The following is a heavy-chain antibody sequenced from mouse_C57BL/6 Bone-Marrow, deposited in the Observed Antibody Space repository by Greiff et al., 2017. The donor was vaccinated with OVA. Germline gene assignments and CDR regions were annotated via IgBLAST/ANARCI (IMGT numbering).Heavy chain of an antibody. CDR3: AIGDNTTVLSLYWYCDV. D-gene: IGHD1-1*01. Sequence: QVQLQQPGAELVKPGASVKVSCKASGYTFTSYWMHWVKQRPGQGLEWIGRIHPSDSDTNYTQKFQGKATLTVDKYTSTANMQLSSLTSVDSAVYVCAIGDNTTVLSLYWYCDVWGTGTTVTVSS. CDR1: GYTFTSYW. CDR2: IHPSDSDT. J-gene: IGHJ1*03. V-gene: IGHV1-74*01.